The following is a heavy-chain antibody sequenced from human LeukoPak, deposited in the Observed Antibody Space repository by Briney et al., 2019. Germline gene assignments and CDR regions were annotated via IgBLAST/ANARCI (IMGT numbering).Heavy chain of an antibody. CDR2: IYYSGST. CDR3: VRGARGSGWPLEWFDP. Sequence: SETLSLTCTVSGGSISNYYWSWIRQPPGKGLEWIGYIYYSGSTNYNSSLKSRVTISVDTSKNQFSLKLSSVTAADTAVYYCVRGARGSGWPLEWFDPWGQGTLVTVSS. D-gene: IGHD6-25*01. J-gene: IGHJ5*02. V-gene: IGHV4-59*01. CDR1: GGSISNYY.